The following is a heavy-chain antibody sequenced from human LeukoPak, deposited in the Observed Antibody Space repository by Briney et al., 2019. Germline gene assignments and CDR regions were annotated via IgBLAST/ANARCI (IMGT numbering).Heavy chain of an antibody. CDR2: IHPNSGGT. CDR3: ARGGIAAAGYYYYYMDV. V-gene: IGHV1-2*02. Sequence: ASVKVSCKASGYTLTGYFMHWVRQAPGQGLEWMGWIHPNSGGTNYAQKFQGRVTMTRDTSISTAYMELSRLRSDDTAVYYCARGGIAAAGYYYYYMDVWGKGTTVTVSS. J-gene: IGHJ6*03. CDR1: GYTLTGYF. D-gene: IGHD6-13*01.